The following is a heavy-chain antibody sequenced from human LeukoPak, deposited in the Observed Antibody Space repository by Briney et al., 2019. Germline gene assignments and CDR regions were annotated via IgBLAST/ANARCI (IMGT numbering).Heavy chain of an antibody. CDR3: ARGHKTTVTTRIFDY. CDR1: GFTFSSYG. V-gene: IGHV3-33*01. CDR2: IWYDGSNK. Sequence: PGGSLRLSCAASGFTFSSYGMHWVRQAPGKGLEWVAVIWYDGSNKYYADSVKGRFTISRDNSKNTLYLQMNSLRAEDTAVYYCARGHKTTVTTRIFDYWGRGTLVTVSS. D-gene: IGHD4-17*01. J-gene: IGHJ4*02.